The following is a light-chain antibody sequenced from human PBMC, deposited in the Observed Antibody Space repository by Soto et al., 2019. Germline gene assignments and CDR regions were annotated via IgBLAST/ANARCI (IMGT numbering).Light chain of an antibody. J-gene: IGKJ5*01. CDR2: GAS. V-gene: IGKV3-20*01. Sequence: EIVMTQSPATLSVSPGERATLSCRASQSVSSNLAWYQQKPGQAPRLLIYGASSRATGIPDRFSASGSGTDFTLTISRLEPEDFAVYYCQQYDNSPITFGQGTRLEIK. CDR1: QSVSSN. CDR3: QQYDNSPIT.